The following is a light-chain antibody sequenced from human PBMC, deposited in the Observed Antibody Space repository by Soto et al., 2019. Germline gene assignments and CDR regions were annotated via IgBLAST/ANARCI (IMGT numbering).Light chain of an antibody. Sequence: EIVLTQSPGTLSLSPGERATLSCRASQSVSYYLAWYQQKPGQAPRLLIYDASSRATGVPDGFSGSGSGTDFTLTISRLEPEDFAVYYCQQYHSWPAFGQGTKVDIK. V-gene: IGKV3-20*01. CDR1: QSVSYY. CDR3: QQYHSWPA. J-gene: IGKJ1*01. CDR2: DAS.